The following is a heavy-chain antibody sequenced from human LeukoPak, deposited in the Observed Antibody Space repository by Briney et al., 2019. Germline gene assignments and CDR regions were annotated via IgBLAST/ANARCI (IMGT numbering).Heavy chain of an antibody. J-gene: IGHJ4*02. D-gene: IGHD6-13*01. V-gene: IGHV3-7*01. Sequence: GGSLRLSCAASGFTFSSYWMSWVRQAPGKGLEWVANIKQDGSEKYYVDSVKGRFTISRDNAKDPLYLQMNSLRAEDTAVYYCARSDGSSWYSLHENWGQGTLVTVSS. CDR2: IKQDGSEK. CDR1: GFTFSSYW. CDR3: ARSDGSSWYSLHEN.